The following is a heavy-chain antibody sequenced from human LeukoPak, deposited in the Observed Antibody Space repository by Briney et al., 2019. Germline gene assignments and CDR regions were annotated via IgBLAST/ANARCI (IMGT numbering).Heavy chain of an antibody. V-gene: IGHV5-51*01. CDR1: GYDFTSYW. D-gene: IGHD6-19*01. J-gene: IGHJ4*02. Sequence: GESLKISCKGSGYDFTSYWIGWVRQMPGKGLEWMGIIYPGDSDTRYSPSFEGQVTISADKSITTAYLQWSSLKASDTAMYYCARVNGWYYFDNWGQGTLVTVSS. CDR2: IYPGDSDT. CDR3: ARVNGWYYFDN.